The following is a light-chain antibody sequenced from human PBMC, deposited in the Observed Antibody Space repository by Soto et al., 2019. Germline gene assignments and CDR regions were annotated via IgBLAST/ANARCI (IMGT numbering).Light chain of an antibody. V-gene: IGKV3-20*01. CDR2: GAS. CDR1: QSVGGSY. J-gene: IGKJ4*01. CDR3: QQYGISLP. Sequence: EIGLTQSPGTLSLSPGERATLSCRASQSVGGSYIAWYHQKPGQAPRLLIYGASSRATGIPDRFSGSGSGTDFTLTISRLEPEDFAVYYCQQYGISLPFGGGTKVEIK.